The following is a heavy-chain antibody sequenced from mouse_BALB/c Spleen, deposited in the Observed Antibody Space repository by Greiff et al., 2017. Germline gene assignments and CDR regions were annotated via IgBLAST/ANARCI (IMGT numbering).Heavy chain of an antibody. V-gene: IGHV1-9*01. D-gene: IGHD2-1*01. CDR2: ILPGSGST. CDR3: ARSDGNYNWYFDV. J-gene: IGHJ1*01. Sequence: QVQLKESGAELMKPGASVKISCKATGYTFSSYWIEWVKQRPGHGLEWIGEILPGSGSTNYNEKFKGKATFTADTSSNTAYMQLSSLTSEDSAVYYCARSDGNYNWYFDVWGAGTTVTVSS. CDR1: GYTFSSYW.